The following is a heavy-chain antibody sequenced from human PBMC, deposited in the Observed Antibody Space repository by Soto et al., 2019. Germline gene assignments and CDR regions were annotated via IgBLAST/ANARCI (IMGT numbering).Heavy chain of an antibody. Sequence: SENLSLTCALSGGSFTSDNWWTWVRQPPGQGLEWIGEIYRTGSTNYNPSLKSRVTISLDKSENQFSLKVTSLTAADTAVYYCASRDPGTSVDYWGQGTLLTDSS. J-gene: IGHJ4*02. CDR3: ASRDPGTSVDY. CDR2: IYRTGST. V-gene: IGHV4-4*02. CDR1: GGSFTSDNW. D-gene: IGHD1-7*01.